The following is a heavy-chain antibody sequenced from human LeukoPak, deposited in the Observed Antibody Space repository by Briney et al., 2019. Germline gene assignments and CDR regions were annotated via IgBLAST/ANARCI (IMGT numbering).Heavy chain of an antibody. Sequence: SSETLSLTCTVSGGSISSYYWSWIRQPPGKGLEWIGYIYYSGSTNYNPSLKSRVTISVDTSKNQFSLKLSSVTAADTAVYYCAGRVGYDSSGYSSDAFDIWGQGTMVTDSS. V-gene: IGHV4-59*01. CDR3: AGRVGYDSSGYSSDAFDI. D-gene: IGHD3-22*01. J-gene: IGHJ3*02. CDR2: IYYSGST. CDR1: GGSISSYY.